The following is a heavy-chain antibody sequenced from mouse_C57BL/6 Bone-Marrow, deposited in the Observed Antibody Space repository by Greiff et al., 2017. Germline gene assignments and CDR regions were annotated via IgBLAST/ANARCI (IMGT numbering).Heavy chain of an antibody. CDR2: IDPENGDT. D-gene: IGHD2-10*01. J-gene: IGHJ4*01. CDR3: TPYYGNYLYAMDY. Sequence: EVQLQQSGAELVRPGASVKLSCTASGFNIKDDYMHWVKQRPEQGLEWIGWIDPENGDTEYASKIQGKATITADTSSNTAYQQLSSLTSEDTAVYYCTPYYGNYLYAMDYWGQGTSVTVSS. CDR1: GFNIKDDY. V-gene: IGHV14-4*01.